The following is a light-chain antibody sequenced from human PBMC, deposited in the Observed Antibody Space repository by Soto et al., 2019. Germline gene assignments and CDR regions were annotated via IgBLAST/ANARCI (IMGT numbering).Light chain of an antibody. CDR2: DSS. CDR3: QQPSNRPWT. CDR1: QSVRNQ. V-gene: IGKV3-11*01. Sequence: EIVLTQSPATLSLSPGERATLSCRASQSVRNQLAWYQQKPGQAPRLLIYDSSNRATGIPGRFSGRGSGTDFTLTISSLEPEDFELYHCQQPSNRPWTYGQGTKVK. J-gene: IGKJ1*01.